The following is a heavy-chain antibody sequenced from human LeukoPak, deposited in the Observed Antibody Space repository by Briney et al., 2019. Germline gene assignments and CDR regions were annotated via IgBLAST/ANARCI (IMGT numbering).Heavy chain of an antibody. CDR2: IKQDGSEK. V-gene: IGHV3-7*03. J-gene: IGHJ4*02. CDR3: AKVARGGIVGAGGVHYFDY. Sequence: GGSLRLSCAASGFTFSSYWMSWVRQAPGKGLEWVANIKQDGSEKYYVDSVKGRFTISRDNAKNSLYLQMNSLRAEDTAVYYCAKVARGGIVGAGGVHYFDYWGQGTLVTVSS. D-gene: IGHD6-19*01. CDR1: GFTFSSYW.